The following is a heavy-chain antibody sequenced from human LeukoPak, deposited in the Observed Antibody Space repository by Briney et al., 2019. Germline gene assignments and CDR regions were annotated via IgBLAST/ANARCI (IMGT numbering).Heavy chain of an antibody. CDR1: GFTFGSYW. CDR3: ARANDFWSALDY. Sequence: GGSLRLSCAASGFTFGSYWMHWVRQAPGKGLVWVSRINADGSSTSYADSVKGRFTISRDNAKNTLYLQMNSLRAEDTAVYYCARANDFWSALDYWGQGTLVTVSS. J-gene: IGHJ4*02. D-gene: IGHD3-3*01. V-gene: IGHV3-74*01. CDR2: INADGSST.